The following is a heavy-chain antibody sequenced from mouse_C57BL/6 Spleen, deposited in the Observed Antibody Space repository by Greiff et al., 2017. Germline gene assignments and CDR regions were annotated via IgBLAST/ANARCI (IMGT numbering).Heavy chain of an antibody. J-gene: IGHJ3*01. D-gene: IGHD1-1*01. V-gene: IGHV1-50*01. Sequence: VQLQQPGAELVKPGASVKLSCKASGYTFTSYWMQWVKQRPGQGLEWIGEIDPSDSYTNYNQKFKGKATLTVDTSSSTAYMQLSSLTSEDSAVYYCARSDTTVGAYWGQGTLVTVSA. CDR3: ARSDTTVGAY. CDR1: GYTFTSYW. CDR2: IDPSDSYT.